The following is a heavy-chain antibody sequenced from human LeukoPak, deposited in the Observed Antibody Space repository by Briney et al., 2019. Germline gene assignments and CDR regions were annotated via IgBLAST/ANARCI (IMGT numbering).Heavy chain of an antibody. CDR2: INPSGGST. J-gene: IGHJ4*02. CDR3: ARDKSEEGIAVAGGPYFEY. V-gene: IGHV1-46*01. CDR1: GYTFTSYY. D-gene: IGHD6-19*01. Sequence: ASVKVSCKASGYTFTSYYMHWVRQAPGQGLEWMGIINPSGGSTSYAQKFQGRVTMTRDMSTSTVYMELSSLRSEDTAVYYCARDKSEEGIAVAGGPYFEYWGQGTLVTVSS.